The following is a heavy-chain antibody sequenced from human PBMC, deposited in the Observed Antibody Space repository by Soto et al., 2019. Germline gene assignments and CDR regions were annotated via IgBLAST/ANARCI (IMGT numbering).Heavy chain of an antibody. V-gene: IGHV3-7*01. D-gene: IGHD3-3*02. Sequence: EVQLVESGGGLVQPGGSLRLSCAASGFTFSSYWMSWVRQAPGKGLEWVANIKQDGSEKYYVDSVKGRFTISRDNAKNSLYLQMNSLRAEDTAVYYCARDRGHSIPYYYYGMDVWGQGTTVTVSS. J-gene: IGHJ6*02. CDR2: IKQDGSEK. CDR1: GFTFSSYW. CDR3: ARDRGHSIPYYYYGMDV.